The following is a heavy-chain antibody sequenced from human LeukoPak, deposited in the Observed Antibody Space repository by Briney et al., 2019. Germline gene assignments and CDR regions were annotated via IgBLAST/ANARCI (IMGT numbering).Heavy chain of an antibody. V-gene: IGHV4-59*01. CDR3: ARDSRGYSYGYYYGMDV. D-gene: IGHD5-18*01. Sequence: PSETLSHTCTVSGGSISSYYWSWIRQPPGKGLEWIGYIYYSGSTNYNPSLKSRVTISVDTSKNQFSLKLSSVTAADTAVYYCARDSRGYSYGYYYGMDVWGQGTTVTVSS. J-gene: IGHJ6*02. CDR2: IYYSGST. CDR1: GGSISSYY.